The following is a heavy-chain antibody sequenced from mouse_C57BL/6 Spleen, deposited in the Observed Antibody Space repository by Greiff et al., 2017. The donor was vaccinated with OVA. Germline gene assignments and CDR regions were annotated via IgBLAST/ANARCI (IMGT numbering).Heavy chain of an antibody. Sequence: EVKLVESEGGLVQPGSSMKLSCTASGFTFRDYYMAWVRQVPEKGLEWVANINYDGSSTYYLDSLQSRFIISRDNAKNILYLQMSSLKSEDTATYYCAREGLAPFAYWGQGTLVTVSA. V-gene: IGHV5-16*01. J-gene: IGHJ3*01. D-gene: IGHD3-3*01. CDR2: INYDGSST. CDR1: GFTFRDYY. CDR3: AREGLAPFAY.